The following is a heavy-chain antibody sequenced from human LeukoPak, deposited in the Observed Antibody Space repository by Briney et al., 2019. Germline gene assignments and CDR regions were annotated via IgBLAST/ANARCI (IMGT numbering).Heavy chain of an antibody. CDR3: ARALGYSDAFDI. D-gene: IGHD5-18*01. CDR1: AFSISSGSYY. Sequence: SETLSLTCAVSAFSISSGSYYWSWIRQPAGKGLEWIGRIYTSGSTNYNPSLKSRVTISVDTSKNQFSLKLSSVTAADTAVYYCARALGYSDAFDIWGQGTMVTVSS. CDR2: IYTSGST. J-gene: IGHJ3*02. V-gene: IGHV4-61*02.